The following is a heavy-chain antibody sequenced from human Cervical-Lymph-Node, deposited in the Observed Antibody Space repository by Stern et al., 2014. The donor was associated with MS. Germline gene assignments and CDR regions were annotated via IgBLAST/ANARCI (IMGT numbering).Heavy chain of an antibody. Sequence: VQLVESGAEVKKPGSLVKVSCRASGGTFGSFGVNWVRQAPGQGLEWMGGIIPIFGTANYAQRFQGRVTITADDSTTTVYMELNSLASDYTAVYFCTREAIGHSGTFDFWGQGTLVTVSS. CDR1: GGTFGSFG. CDR3: TREAIGHSGTFDF. V-gene: IGHV1-69*01. D-gene: IGHD5-12*01. CDR2: IIPIFGTA. J-gene: IGHJ4*02.